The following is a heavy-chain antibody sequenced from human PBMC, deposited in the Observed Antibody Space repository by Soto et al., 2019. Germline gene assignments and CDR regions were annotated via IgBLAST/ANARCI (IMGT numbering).Heavy chain of an antibody. D-gene: IGHD2-21*02. V-gene: IGHV3-33*01. Sequence: GGSLRLSCAASGFTFSSYGMHWVRQAPGKGLEWVAVIWYDGSNKYYADSVKGRFTISRDNSKNTLYLQMNSLRAEDTAVYYCAREDIVVVTGMDYWGQGTLVTVSS. CDR3: AREDIVVVTGMDY. J-gene: IGHJ4*02. CDR1: GFTFSSYG. CDR2: IWYDGSNK.